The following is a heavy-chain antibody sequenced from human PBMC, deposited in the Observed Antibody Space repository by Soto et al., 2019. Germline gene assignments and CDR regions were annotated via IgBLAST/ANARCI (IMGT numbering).Heavy chain of an antibody. CDR2: ILPTLATT. CDR1: RDTVSNYG. J-gene: IGHJ4*01. V-gene: IGHV1-69*13. D-gene: IGHD2-15*01. Sequence: SGKGGSKACRDTVSNYGITWARQAPGQGLEWMGEILPTLATTNYAQKFQGRVTITAYESTRTTYLHLSSLTSEDTAVYYCATRAAYRKFDYWG. CDR3: ATRAAYRKFDY.